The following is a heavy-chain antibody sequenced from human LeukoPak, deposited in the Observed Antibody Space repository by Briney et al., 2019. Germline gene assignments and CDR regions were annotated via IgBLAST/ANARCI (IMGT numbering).Heavy chain of an antibody. D-gene: IGHD3-22*01. CDR2: INHSGST. V-gene: IGHV4-34*01. CDR3: ARDLYYYDSSGYYEDDY. CDR1: GGSFSGYY. Sequence: SETLSLTCAVYGGSFSGYYWSWLRQPPGKGLEWIGEINHSGSTNYNPSLKSRVTISVDTSKNQFSLKLSSVTAADTAVYYCARDLYYYDSSGYYEDDYWGQGTLVTVSS. J-gene: IGHJ4*02.